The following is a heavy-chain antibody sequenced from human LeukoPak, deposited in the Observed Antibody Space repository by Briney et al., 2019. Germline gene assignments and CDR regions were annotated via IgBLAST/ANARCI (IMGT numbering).Heavy chain of an antibody. Sequence: GGSLRLSCAASGFTFSSYAMHWVRQAPGKGLEWVAVISYDGSNKYYADSVKGRFTFSRDNAKNTLYLQMNSLRAEDTAVYYCARGAGYSSSWYGPWGQGTLVTVSS. CDR1: GFTFSSYA. J-gene: IGHJ5*02. CDR3: ARGAGYSSSWYGP. D-gene: IGHD6-13*01. CDR2: ISYDGSNK. V-gene: IGHV3-30*04.